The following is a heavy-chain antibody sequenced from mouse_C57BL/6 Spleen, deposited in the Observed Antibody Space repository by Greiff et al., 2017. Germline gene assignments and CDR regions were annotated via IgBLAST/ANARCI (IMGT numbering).Heavy chain of an antibody. Sequence: VQLKQSGPELVKPGASVKISCKASGYSFTDYNMNWVKQSHGKSLEWLGVINPNYGTTNYNQKFKGKATLTVDQSSRTAYMQLNSLTSEDSAIYNWERRDYYGSFFDYWGQGTTLTVSS. CDR3: ERRDYYGSFFDY. D-gene: IGHD1-1*01. J-gene: IGHJ2*01. V-gene: IGHV1-39*01. CDR1: GYSFTDYN. CDR2: INPNYGTT.